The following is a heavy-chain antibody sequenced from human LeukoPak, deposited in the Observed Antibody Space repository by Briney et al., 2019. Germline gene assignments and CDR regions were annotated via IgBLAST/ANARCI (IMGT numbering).Heavy chain of an antibody. J-gene: IGHJ6*02. Sequence: PGGSLRLSCAASGFTFSSYEMNWVRQAPGKGLEWVSYISSSGSTIYHADSVKGRFTISRDNARNSLYLQMNCLRAEDTAVYYCARDQTLYYDSSGYYYRYYGMDVWGQGTTVTVSS. CDR1: GFTFSSYE. D-gene: IGHD3-22*01. V-gene: IGHV3-48*03. CDR3: ARDQTLYYDSSGYYYRYYGMDV. CDR2: ISSSGSTI.